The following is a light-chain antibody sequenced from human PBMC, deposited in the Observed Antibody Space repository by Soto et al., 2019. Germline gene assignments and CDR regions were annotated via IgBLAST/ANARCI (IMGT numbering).Light chain of an antibody. Sequence: QSVLTQPASVSGSPGQSIAISCTGTSSDVDGYDYVSWYQQHPGKAPKLMIYDVSNRPSGVSNRFSGSKSDNTASLTISGLQAEDEADYYCSSYTSSSTYVFGTGTKVTVL. CDR2: DVS. J-gene: IGLJ1*01. CDR3: SSYTSSSTYV. V-gene: IGLV2-14*01. CDR1: SSDVDGYDY.